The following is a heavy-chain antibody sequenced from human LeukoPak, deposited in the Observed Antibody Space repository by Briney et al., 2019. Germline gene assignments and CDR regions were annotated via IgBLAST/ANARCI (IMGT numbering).Heavy chain of an antibody. CDR1: GFTFSSYS. D-gene: IGHD2-15*01. CDR3: ARDRSCTGGSCYMDV. V-gene: IGHV3-48*01. CDR2: ISSSSSTI. Sequence: GGSLRLSCAASGFTFSSYSMNWVRQAPGKGLEWVSYISSSSSTIYYADSVKGRFTISRDNAKNSLYLQLNSLRAEDTAVYYCARDRSCTGGSCYMDVWGRGTTVTVSS. J-gene: IGHJ6*03.